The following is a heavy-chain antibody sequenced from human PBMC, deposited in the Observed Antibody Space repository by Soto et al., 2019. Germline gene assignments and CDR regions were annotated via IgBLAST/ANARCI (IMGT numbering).Heavy chain of an antibody. CDR1: GFTFSSYS. CDR3: ARDLGITGTTSLRYYYDGMDV. D-gene: IGHD1-7*01. Sequence: EVQLVESGGGLVKPGGSLRLSCAASGFTFSSYSMNWVRQAPGKGLEWVSSISSSSSYIYYADSVKGRFTISRDNAKNTLYLQMNSLRSEDTAVYYCARDLGITGTTSLRYYYDGMDVWGQGTTVTVSS. V-gene: IGHV3-21*01. J-gene: IGHJ6*02. CDR2: ISSSSSYI.